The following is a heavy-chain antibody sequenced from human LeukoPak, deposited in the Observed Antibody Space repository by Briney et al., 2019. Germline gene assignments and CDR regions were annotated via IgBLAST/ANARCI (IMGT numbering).Heavy chain of an antibody. CDR1: GGTFSSYA. CDR2: INPSGGST. Sequence: ASVKVSCKASGGTFSSYAISWVRQAPGQGLEWMGIINPSGGSTSYAQKFQGRVTMTRDTSTSTVYMELSSLRSEDTAVYYCARVRIQLWLHNDYWGQGTLVTVSS. V-gene: IGHV1-46*01. J-gene: IGHJ4*02. D-gene: IGHD5-18*01. CDR3: ARVRIQLWLHNDY.